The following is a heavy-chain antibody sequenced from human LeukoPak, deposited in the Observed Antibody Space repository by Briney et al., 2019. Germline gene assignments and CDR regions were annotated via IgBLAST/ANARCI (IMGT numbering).Heavy chain of an antibody. CDR1: GYTFSRYG. J-gene: IGHJ5*02. CDR2: ISAYNGNA. V-gene: IGHV1-18*01. CDR3: ARTVDSYNWRENWFDP. Sequence: GASVKVSCKASGYTFSRYGISWVRQAPGHGLGWMGWISAYNGNANYAQTLQDRVTMTTDTSTSTAYMDLRSLRSDDTAVYYCARTVDSYNWRENWFDPWGQGTLVTVSS. D-gene: IGHD1-20*01.